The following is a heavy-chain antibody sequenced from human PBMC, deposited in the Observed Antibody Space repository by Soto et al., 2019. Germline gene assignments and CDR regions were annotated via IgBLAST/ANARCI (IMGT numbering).Heavy chain of an antibody. J-gene: IGHJ6*02. CDR2: ITYDGSNR. CDR1: GFTFSSNG. CDR3: AKDCRSTKAAARVYYYSGVDV. V-gene: IGHV3-30*18. Sequence: GGTLRLSCAASGFTFSSNGMHCVRQAPGKGLEWVAVITYDGSNRYYADSVKGRITISRDNSKSTLYLQMNSQRAEDTAVYYRAKDCRSTKAAARVYYYSGVDVWGQGTMVTVSS. D-gene: IGHD5-18*01.